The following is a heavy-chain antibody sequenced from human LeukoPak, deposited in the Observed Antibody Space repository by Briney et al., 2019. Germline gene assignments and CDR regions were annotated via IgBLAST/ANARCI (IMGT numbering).Heavy chain of an antibody. Sequence: SETLSLTCTVSGGSISSSSYYWSWIRQPPGKGLEWIGEINHSGSTNYNPSLKSRVTISVDTSKNQFSLKLSSVTAADTAVYYCATTVTTQEKFDPWGQGTLVTVSS. CDR1: GGSISSSSYY. D-gene: IGHD4-17*01. J-gene: IGHJ5*02. CDR3: ATTVTTQEKFDP. V-gene: IGHV4-39*07. CDR2: INHSGST.